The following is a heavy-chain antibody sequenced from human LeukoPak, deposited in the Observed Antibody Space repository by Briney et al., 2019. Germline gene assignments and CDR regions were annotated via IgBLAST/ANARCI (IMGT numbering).Heavy chain of an antibody. CDR2: VSYSGST. D-gene: IGHD2-15*01. CDR1: VGSISSFY. J-gene: IGHJ6*03. CDR3: ARKANCGGGACYPYYYYYFFDF. Sequence: SETLSLTCSVSVGSISSFYWNWIRYTPGKGVEWIGYVSYSGSTPYTPSLKGGVSISVDTSKNQFSLSLRSVTAADTAVYYCARKANCGGGACYPYYYYYFFDFWGKGTTVTVSS. V-gene: IGHV4-59*01.